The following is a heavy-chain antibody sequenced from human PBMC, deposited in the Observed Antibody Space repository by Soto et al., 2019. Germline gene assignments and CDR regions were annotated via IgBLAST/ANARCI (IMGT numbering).Heavy chain of an antibody. Sequence: PGGSLRLSCAASGFSVYDNYMSWVRQAPGKGLEWVSVIYTGGTTYYAGSVQGRFTISRDNSKNTLFLQMNSLRAEDTAVYYCARVVNPGNDDQIFDRWGQGTQVTVSS. V-gene: IGHV3-66*01. CDR3: ARVVNPGNDDQIFDR. J-gene: IGHJ4*02. CDR2: IYTGGTT. D-gene: IGHD1-1*01. CDR1: GFSVYDNY.